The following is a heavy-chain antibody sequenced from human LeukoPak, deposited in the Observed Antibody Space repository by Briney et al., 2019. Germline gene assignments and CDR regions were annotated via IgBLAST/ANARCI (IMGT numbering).Heavy chain of an antibody. D-gene: IGHD3-3*01. V-gene: IGHV3-48*04. CDR3: ARGYDFWSGYRYPYSFDY. J-gene: IGHJ4*02. CDR2: ITTSSSTI. Sequence: PGRSLRLSCAASGFTFSSYIMNWVRQAPGKGLEWVSYITTSSSTIYYADSVKGRFTISRDNAKNSLYLQMNNLRAEDTAVYYCARGYDFWSGYRYPYSFDYWGQGTLVTVSS. CDR1: GFTFSSYI.